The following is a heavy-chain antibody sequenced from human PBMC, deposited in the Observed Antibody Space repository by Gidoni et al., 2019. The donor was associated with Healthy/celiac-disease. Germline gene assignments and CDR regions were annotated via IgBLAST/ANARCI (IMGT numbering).Heavy chain of an antibody. V-gene: IGHV1-3*01. Sequence: QVQLVQSGDAVKTPGASVKVSCKASGTTFTSYAMHWVRQAPGQRLAWMGWINAGNGNTKYSQKFQGRVTITRDTAASTAYMELSSLRSEDTAVYYCARAVATISVLDYWGQGTLVTVSS. CDR3: ARAVATISVLDY. CDR1: GTTFTSYA. CDR2: INAGNGNT. D-gene: IGHD5-12*01. J-gene: IGHJ4*02.